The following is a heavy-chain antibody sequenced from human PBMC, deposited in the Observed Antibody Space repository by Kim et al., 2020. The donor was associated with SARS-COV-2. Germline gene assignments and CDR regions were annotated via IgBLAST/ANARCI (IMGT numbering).Heavy chain of an antibody. Sequence: GGSLRLSCSASGFTFSSYAMHWVRQAPGKGLEYVSAISSNGGSTYYADSVKGRFTISRDNSKNTLYLQMSSLRAEDTAVYYCVKGPTSGSYLFDYWGQGTLVTVSS. D-gene: IGHD6-19*01. CDR1: GFTFSSYA. V-gene: IGHV3-64D*09. CDR3: VKGPTSGSYLFDY. CDR2: ISSNGGST. J-gene: IGHJ4*02.